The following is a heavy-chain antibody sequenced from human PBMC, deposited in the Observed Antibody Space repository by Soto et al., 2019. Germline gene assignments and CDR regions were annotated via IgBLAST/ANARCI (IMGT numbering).Heavy chain of an antibody. CDR2: ISGSGTST. CDR3: VKDLNYDNSGCYADF. D-gene: IGHD3-22*01. CDR1: GLAFNDYA. V-gene: IGHV3-23*01. J-gene: IGHJ4*02. Sequence: EVQLLESGGGLVQPGGSLRLTCAAAGLAFNDYAMNWVRQAPEKGLEWVSGISGSGTSTSYADSVKGRFTISRDNSKNTLYLQMNSLRAEDTAVYYCVKDLNYDNSGCYADFWGLGTLVTVSS.